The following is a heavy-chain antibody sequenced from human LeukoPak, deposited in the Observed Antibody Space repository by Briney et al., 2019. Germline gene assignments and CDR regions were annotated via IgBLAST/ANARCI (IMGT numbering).Heavy chain of an antibody. Sequence: SETLSLTCAVSGGSISSNSYYWGWIRQPPGKGLEWIGSIYYSGSTYYNPSLKSRVTISVDTSKNQFSLKLSSVTAADTAVYYCARDLGDGYPTGGAFDIWGQGTMVTVSS. CDR1: GGSISSNSYY. D-gene: IGHD5-24*01. CDR2: IYYSGST. J-gene: IGHJ3*02. V-gene: IGHV4-39*07. CDR3: ARDLGDGYPTGGAFDI.